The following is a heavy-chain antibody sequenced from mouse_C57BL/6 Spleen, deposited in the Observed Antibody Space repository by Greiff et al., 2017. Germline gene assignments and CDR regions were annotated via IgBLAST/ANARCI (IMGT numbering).Heavy chain of an antibody. CDR1: GYTFTSYW. V-gene: IGHV1-5*01. Sequence: VQLQQSGTVLARPGASVKMSCKTSGYTFTSYWMHWVKQRPGQGLEWIGAIYPGNSDASYNQKFKGKATLTAVTSASTAYMELSSLTNGDSAVLYCTITWYYFDYWGQGTTLTVSS. D-gene: IGHD1-1*01. J-gene: IGHJ2*01. CDR3: TITWYYFDY. CDR2: IYPGNSDA.